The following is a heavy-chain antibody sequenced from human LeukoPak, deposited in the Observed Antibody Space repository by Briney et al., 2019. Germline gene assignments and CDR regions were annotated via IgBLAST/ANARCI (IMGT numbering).Heavy chain of an antibody. CDR1: GFTFSSYA. D-gene: IGHD1-14*01. V-gene: IGHV3-23*01. J-gene: IGHJ4*02. CDR3: AKGEPHGF. CDR2: ITGSGGST. Sequence: GGSLRLSCAASGFTFSSYAMSWVRQAPGKGLEWVSAITGSGGSTYNADSVKGRFSISRDNSKNTLFLHMNSLRAEDTAVYYCAKGEPHGFWGQGTLVTVSS.